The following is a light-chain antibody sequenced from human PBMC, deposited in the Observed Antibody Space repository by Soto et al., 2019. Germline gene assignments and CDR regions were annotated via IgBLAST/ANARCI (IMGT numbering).Light chain of an antibody. J-gene: IGKJ1*01. V-gene: IGKV3-15*01. Sequence: DIVMTQSPATLSVSPGERATLSCRASQSVSSNLAWYQQKPGQAPSLLIYGASTRATGIPARFSGSGSGTEFTLTISSLQSEDFAVYYCQQYNNWPLWTFGQGTRVDIK. CDR1: QSVSSN. CDR3: QQYNNWPLWT. CDR2: GAS.